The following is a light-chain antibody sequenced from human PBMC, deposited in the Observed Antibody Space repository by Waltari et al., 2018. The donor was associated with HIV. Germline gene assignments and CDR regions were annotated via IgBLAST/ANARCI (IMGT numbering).Light chain of an antibody. CDR3: QQRSNWIT. V-gene: IGKV3-11*01. CDR1: QSVRNY. CDR2: DAS. J-gene: IGKJ5*01. Sequence: TVLTQSPATLSLSPRDRATLSCRASQSVRNYWAWFQQKPGQPPRLLIYDASNRATGVPDRFSGSGSGTDFTLTISNLEPEDFAVYYCQQRSNWITFGQGTRLEIK.